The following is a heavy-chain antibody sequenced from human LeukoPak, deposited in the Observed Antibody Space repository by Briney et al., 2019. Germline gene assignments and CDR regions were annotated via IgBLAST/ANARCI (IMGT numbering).Heavy chain of an antibody. J-gene: IGHJ3*02. CDR1: GGSISSYY. Sequence: SETLSLTCTVSGGSISSYYWSWIRQPAGKGLEWIGRIYSSGSTNYNPSLKSRVTISVDTSKNQFSLKLSSVTAADTAVYYCAGTSELLWFGELYADAFDIWGQGTMVTVSS. CDR3: AGTSELLWFGELYADAFDI. V-gene: IGHV4-4*07. D-gene: IGHD3-10*01. CDR2: IYSSGST.